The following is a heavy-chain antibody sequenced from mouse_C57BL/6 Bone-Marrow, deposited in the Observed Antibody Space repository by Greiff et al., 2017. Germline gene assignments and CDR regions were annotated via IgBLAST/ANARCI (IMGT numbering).Heavy chain of an antibody. CDR3: ARDYNDWGEAIDY. J-gene: IGHJ4*01. D-gene: IGHD2-13*01. V-gene: IGHV1-55*01. CDR2: IYPGSGST. Sequence: QVQLQQPGAELVKPGASVKMSCKASGYTFTSYWITWVQQRPGQGLEWIGDIYPGSGSTNYNETLKSRATLTVDTSSSTAYLQLSSLTSEDSAVYYCARDYNDWGEAIDYWGQGTSVTVSA. CDR1: GYTFTSYW.